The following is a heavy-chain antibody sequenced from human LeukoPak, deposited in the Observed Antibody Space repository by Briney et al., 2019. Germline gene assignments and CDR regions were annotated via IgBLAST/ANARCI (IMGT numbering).Heavy chain of an antibody. V-gene: IGHV4-34*01. CDR1: GGSFSGYY. J-gene: IGHJ4*02. Sequence: SETLSLTCAVYGGSFSGYYWSWIRQPPGKGLEWIGEINHSGSTNYNPSLKSRVTISVDTSKNQFSLKLSSATAADTAVYYCARASPSRYCSSTSCYGYSYGSHGSPLDYWGQGTLVTVSS. CDR2: INHSGST. CDR3: ARASPSRYCSSTSCYGYSYGSHGSPLDY. D-gene: IGHD2-2*01.